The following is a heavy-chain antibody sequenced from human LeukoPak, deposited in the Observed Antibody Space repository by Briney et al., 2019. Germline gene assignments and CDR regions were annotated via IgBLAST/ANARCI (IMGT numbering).Heavy chain of an antibody. Sequence: ASVKVSCKASGYTFTSYGISWVRQAPGQGLEWMGWISAYNGNTNYAQKLQGRVTMTTGTSTSTAYMELRSLRSDDTAVHYCARDPRTLRYFDWLSVGDAFDIWGQGTMVTVSS. J-gene: IGHJ3*02. D-gene: IGHD3-9*01. V-gene: IGHV1-18*01. CDR3: ARDPRTLRYFDWLSVGDAFDI. CDR2: ISAYNGNT. CDR1: GYTFTSYG.